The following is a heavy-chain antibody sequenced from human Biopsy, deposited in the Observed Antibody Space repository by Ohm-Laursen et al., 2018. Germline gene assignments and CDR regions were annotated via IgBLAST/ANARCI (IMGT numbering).Heavy chain of an antibody. CDR3: TRGGYYYDSLAYYYWFDP. D-gene: IGHD3-22*01. J-gene: IGHJ5*02. CDR1: GYTFSNYG. V-gene: IGHV1-18*01. Sequence: GASVKVSCKASGYTFSNYGINWVRQAPGQGLEWMGWISAYNGNTYSAQKVQGRVSMTRDTSISTAYVDLSSLRSDDTAVYYCTRGGYYYDSLAYYYWFDPWGQGTPVTVSS. CDR2: ISAYNGNT.